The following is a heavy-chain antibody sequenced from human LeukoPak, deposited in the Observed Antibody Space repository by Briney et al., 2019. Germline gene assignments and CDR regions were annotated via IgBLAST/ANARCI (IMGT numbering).Heavy chain of an antibody. CDR3: ARDYSPLDYDSSGYPFTSHYYYMDV. D-gene: IGHD3-22*01. V-gene: IGHV4-59*11. CDR1: GGSISSHY. CDR2: IYYSGST. J-gene: IGHJ6*03. Sequence: SETLSLTCTVSGGSISSHYWSWIRQPPGKGLEWIGYIYYSGSTNYNPSLKSRVTISVDTSKNQFSLKLSSVTAADTAVYYCARDYSPLDYDSSGYPFTSHYYYMDVWGKGTTVTVSS.